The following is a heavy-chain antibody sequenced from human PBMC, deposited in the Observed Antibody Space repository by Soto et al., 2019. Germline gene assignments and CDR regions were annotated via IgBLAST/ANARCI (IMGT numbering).Heavy chain of an antibody. D-gene: IGHD6-6*01. Sequence: LRLSCAASGFTVSSNYMSWVRQAPGKGLEWVSVIYSGGSTYYADSVKGRFTISRDNSKNTLYLQMNSLRAEDTAVYYCATRGGQQLVLHYYYGMDVWGQGTTVTSP. CDR3: ATRGGQQLVLHYYYGMDV. V-gene: IGHV3-53*01. CDR2: IYSGGST. J-gene: IGHJ6*02. CDR1: GFTVSSNY.